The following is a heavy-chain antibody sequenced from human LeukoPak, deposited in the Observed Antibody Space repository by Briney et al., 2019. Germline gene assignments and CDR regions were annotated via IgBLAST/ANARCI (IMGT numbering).Heavy chain of an antibody. CDR2: IYSGGST. Sequence: PGGSLRLSCAASGFTVSSNYMSWVRQAPGKGLEWVSLIYSGGSTYYADSVKGRFTISRDNSKNTLYLQMNSLRAEDTAVYYCARARLWFGEFGYWGQGTLVTVSS. J-gene: IGHJ4*02. CDR1: GFTVSSNY. D-gene: IGHD3-10*01. CDR3: ARARLWFGEFGY. V-gene: IGHV3-66*01.